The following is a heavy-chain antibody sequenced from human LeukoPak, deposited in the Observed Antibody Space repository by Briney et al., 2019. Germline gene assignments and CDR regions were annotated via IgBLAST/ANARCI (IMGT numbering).Heavy chain of an antibody. V-gene: IGHV3-7*01. D-gene: IGHD3-9*01. CDR2: IKQDGSEK. Sequence: GGSLRLSCAASGFTFSSYGMHWVRQAPGKGLEWVANIKQDGSEKYYVDSVKGRFTISRDNAKNSLYLQMNSLRAEDTAVYYCAREYYDILTGYFDYYYYMDVWGKGTTVTISS. J-gene: IGHJ6*03. CDR1: GFTFSSYG. CDR3: AREYYDILTGYFDYYYYMDV.